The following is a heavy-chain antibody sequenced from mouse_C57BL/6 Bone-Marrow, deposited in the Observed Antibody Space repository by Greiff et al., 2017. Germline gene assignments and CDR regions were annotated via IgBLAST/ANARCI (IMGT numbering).Heavy chain of an antibody. Sequence: VHVKQSGAELVRPGASVKLSCTASGFTINNTYMHWVKQRPAQGLEWIGRIVPANGNTKYTPKFQSKATITADTSTNTANLQLSSLTSEDTANYYCGSFLRGDYWGQGTTLTVSS. CDR1: GFTINNTY. J-gene: IGHJ2*01. CDR2: IVPANGNT. CDR3: GSFLRGDY. D-gene: IGHD1-1*01. V-gene: IGHV14-3*01.